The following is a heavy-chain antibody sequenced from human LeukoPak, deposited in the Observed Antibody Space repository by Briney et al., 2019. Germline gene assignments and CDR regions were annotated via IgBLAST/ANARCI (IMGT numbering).Heavy chain of an antibody. CDR2: IYNSDNT. J-gene: IGHJ6*04. CDR1: GGSISSGSYY. Sequence: PSQTLSLTCTVSGGSISSGSYYWSWIRQLPGKGLESIGNIYNSDNTNYNPSLKSRVTISVDTSKNQFSLRLRSVTAADTAVYYCARRHGLLRFGELHNYYGLDVWGKGITVTVSS. D-gene: IGHD3-10*01. V-gene: IGHV4-61*01. CDR3: ARRHGLLRFGELHNYYGLDV.